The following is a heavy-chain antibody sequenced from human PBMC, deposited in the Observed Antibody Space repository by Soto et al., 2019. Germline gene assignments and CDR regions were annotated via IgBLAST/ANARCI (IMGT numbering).Heavy chain of an antibody. V-gene: IGHV1-2*04. Sequence: QVQLVQSGAEVKKPGASVKVSCKSSGYRFTGFYMHWVRHAPGQGLEWMGWINPKSGDTRYAQKFQDWGTMGWDTSITAAYLEPSRLRSAATAVYYCARGSDSGYSPPACDFWGQGSLVTVSS. CDR2: INPKSGDT. D-gene: IGHD3-22*01. CDR3: ARGSDSGYSPPACDF. J-gene: IGHJ4*02. CDR1: GYRFTGFY.